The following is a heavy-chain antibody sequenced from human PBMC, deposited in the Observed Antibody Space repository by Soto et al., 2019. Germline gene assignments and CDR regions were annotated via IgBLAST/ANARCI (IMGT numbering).Heavy chain of an antibody. CDR1: GFTFSSYA. V-gene: IGHV3-64*01. CDR3: ARSTDQGFDY. Sequence: GGSLRLSCAASGFTFSSYAMHWVRQAPGKGLEYVSAISSNGGSTYYANSVKGRFTISRDNSKNTLYLQMGSLRAEDMAVYYCARSTDQGFDYWGQGTLVTVSS. D-gene: IGHD2-2*01. J-gene: IGHJ4*02. CDR2: ISSNGGST.